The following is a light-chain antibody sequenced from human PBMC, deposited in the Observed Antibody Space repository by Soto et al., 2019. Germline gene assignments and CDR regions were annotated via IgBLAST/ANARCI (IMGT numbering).Light chain of an antibody. CDR3: QQYNNGPSIT. Sequence: EIVMTQNPDTLSVSPGESVTLSCRSSLTVSSHLAWYQQKPGQAPRLLIYDTSTRATGVPARFSGSGSGTEFTLTISSLQSEDFAVYYCQQYNNGPSITCGQWARLGL. V-gene: IGKV3-15*01. CDR1: LTVSSH. CDR2: DTS. J-gene: IGKJ5*01.